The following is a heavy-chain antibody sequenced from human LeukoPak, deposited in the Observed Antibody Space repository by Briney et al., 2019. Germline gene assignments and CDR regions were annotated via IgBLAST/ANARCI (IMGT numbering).Heavy chain of an antibody. CDR1: GGSFSGYY. J-gene: IGHJ4*02. CDR3: ARGGRYYCSGGSCYSRASPFDY. V-gene: IGHV4-34*01. D-gene: IGHD2-15*01. CDR2: INHSGST. Sequence: PSETLSLTCAVYGGSFSGYYWSWIRQPPGKGLEWIGEINHSGSTNYNPSLKSRVTISVDTSKNQFSLKLSSVTAADTAVYYCARGGRYYCSGGSCYSRASPFDYWGQGTLVTVSS.